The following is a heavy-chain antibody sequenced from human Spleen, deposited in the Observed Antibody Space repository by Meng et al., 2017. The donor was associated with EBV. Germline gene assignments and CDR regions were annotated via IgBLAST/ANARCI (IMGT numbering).Heavy chain of an antibody. Sequence: QLQLPASGPGLVKPSGTLSPPCPVSGGSISSDNWLIWVRQSPGKGLEWIGEIYHSGNTNYNPSLKSRVTISVDKSKNQFSLKLSSVTPADTAVYYCARCGFMFGEKSFDPWGQGTLVTVSS. D-gene: IGHD3-10*02. CDR1: GGSISSDNW. V-gene: IGHV4-4*02. CDR3: ARCGFMFGEKSFDP. J-gene: IGHJ5*02. CDR2: IYHSGNT.